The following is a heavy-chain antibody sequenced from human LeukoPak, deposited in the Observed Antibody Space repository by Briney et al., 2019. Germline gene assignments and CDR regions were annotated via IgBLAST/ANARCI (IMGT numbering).Heavy chain of an antibody. CDR2: IKQDGSEK. J-gene: IGHJ4*02. CDR3: ARDLYYYDSSGYHYFDY. D-gene: IGHD3-22*01. V-gene: IGHV3-7*01. Sequence: GGSLRLSCAASGFTFSSYWMSWVRQAPGNGLEWVASIKQDGSEKYYVDSVEGRFTISRDNAKNSLYLQMNSLRAEDTAVYYCARDLYYYDSSGYHYFDYWGQGTLVTVSS. CDR1: GFTFSSYW.